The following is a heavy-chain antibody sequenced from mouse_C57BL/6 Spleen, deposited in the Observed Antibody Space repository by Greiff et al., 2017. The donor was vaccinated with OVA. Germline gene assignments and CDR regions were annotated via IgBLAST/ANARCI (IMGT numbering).Heavy chain of an antibody. Sequence: QVQLQQSGAELVRPGTSVKVSCKASGYAFTNYLIEWVKQRPGQGLEWIGVINPGSGGTNYNEKFKGKATLTADKSSSTAYMQLSSLTSEDSAVYFCARPPAFAYWGQGTLVTVSA. CDR2: INPGSGGT. J-gene: IGHJ3*01. CDR3: ARPPAFAY. V-gene: IGHV1-54*01. CDR1: GYAFTNYL.